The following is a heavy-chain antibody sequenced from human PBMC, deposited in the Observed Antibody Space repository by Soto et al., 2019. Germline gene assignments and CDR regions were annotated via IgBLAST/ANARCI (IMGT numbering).Heavy chain of an antibody. D-gene: IGHD1-7*01. J-gene: IGHJ5*02. CDR3: ARERSLNWNYVFDP. V-gene: IGHV4-30-4*01. Sequence: PSETLSLTYTVSGGSISSGDYYWSWIRQPPGKGLEWIGYIYYGGSTYYNPSLKSRVTISVDTSKNQFSLKLSSVTAAVTAVYYCARERSLNWNYVFDPWGQGTLVTVSS. CDR1: GGSISSGDYY. CDR2: IYYGGST.